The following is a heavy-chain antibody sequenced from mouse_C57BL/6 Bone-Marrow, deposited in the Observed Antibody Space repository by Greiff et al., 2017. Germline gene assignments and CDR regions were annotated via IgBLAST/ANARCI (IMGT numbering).Heavy chain of an antibody. J-gene: IGHJ4*01. CDR1: GYTFTSYG. Sequence: QVQLQQSGAELARPGASVKLSCKASGYTFTSYGISWVKQRTGQGLEWIGEIYPRSGNTYYNEKFKGKATLTADKSSRTAYMELRSLTSDDSAVYFCARSGYYYGSSYYAMDYWGQGTSVTVSS. D-gene: IGHD1-1*01. CDR3: ARSGYYYGSSYYAMDY. CDR2: IYPRSGNT. V-gene: IGHV1-81*01.